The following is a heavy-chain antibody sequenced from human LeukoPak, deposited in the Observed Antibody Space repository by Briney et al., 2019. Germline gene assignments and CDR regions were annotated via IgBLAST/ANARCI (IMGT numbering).Heavy chain of an antibody. CDR1: GFPFSSYW. J-gene: IGHJ4*02. Sequence: GGSLRLSCVASGFPFSSYWMTWFRQAPGKGLEWVANIKQDGSKKSYVDSVKGRFTISRDNAKNSLYLQMNSLRAEDTAIYYCTRVGYIDEGIDYWGQGTLVTVSS. CDR2: IKQDGSKK. D-gene: IGHD5-24*01. CDR3: TRVGYIDEGIDY. V-gene: IGHV3-7*04.